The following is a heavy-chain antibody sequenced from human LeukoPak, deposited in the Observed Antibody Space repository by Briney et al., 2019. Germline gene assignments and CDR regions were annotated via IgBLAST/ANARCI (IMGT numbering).Heavy chain of an antibody. CDR3: ASESPGAEQLLQGAFDI. CDR1: GYTFTGYY. Sequence: ASVKVSCKASGYTFTGYYMHWVRQAPGQGLEWMGRINPNSGGTNYAQKFQGRVTMTRDTSISTAYMELSRLRSDDTAVYYCASESPGAEQLLQGAFDIWGEGTMVTVCS. J-gene: IGHJ3*02. CDR2: INPNSGGT. V-gene: IGHV1-2*06. D-gene: IGHD6-13*01.